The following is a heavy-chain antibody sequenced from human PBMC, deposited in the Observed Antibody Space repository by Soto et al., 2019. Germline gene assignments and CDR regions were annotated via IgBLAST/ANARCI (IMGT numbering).Heavy chain of an antibody. CDR3: ARDVVDIEIVMEYRGMDV. J-gene: IGHJ6*02. CDR1: GYNFMDYG. Sequence: QVQLVQSGAEVRKPGASVKVSCKASGYNFMDYGISWVRQAPGEGLEWMGWISDYRVNANYAEKLLGRVTMTIDTSTSTAYMELRGLRSDDTAVYFCARDVVDIEIVMEYRGMDVWGQGTTVTVSS. V-gene: IGHV1-18*04. CDR2: ISDYRVNA. D-gene: IGHD5-12*01.